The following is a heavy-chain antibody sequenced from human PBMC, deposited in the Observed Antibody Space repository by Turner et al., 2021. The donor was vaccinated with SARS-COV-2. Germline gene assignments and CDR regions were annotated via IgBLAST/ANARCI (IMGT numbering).Heavy chain of an antibody. J-gene: IGHJ6*02. CDR2: IDRISSTI. CDR1: GLTFSIYS. Sequence: EVQLVESGGGLAQPGGSLRLSCVASGLTFSIYSMNWVRQAPGKGLEWISYIDRISSTIYYADSVKGRFTISRDNARNSLYLQMNSLSDEDTAVYFCARDLGDGMDVWGQGTTVTVSS. D-gene: IGHD3-10*01. CDR3: ARDLGDGMDV. V-gene: IGHV3-48*02.